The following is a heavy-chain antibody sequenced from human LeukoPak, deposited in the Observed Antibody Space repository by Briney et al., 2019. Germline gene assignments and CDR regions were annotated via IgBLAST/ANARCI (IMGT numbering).Heavy chain of an antibody. Sequence: PSETLSLTCAVYGGSFSGYYWSWIRQPPGKGLEWIGEINHSGSTNYNPSLKSRVTISVDTSKNQFSLKLSSVTAADTAVYYCATMAGSSSWYDYYYYYYMDVWGKGTTVTISS. D-gene: IGHD6-13*01. V-gene: IGHV4-34*01. J-gene: IGHJ6*03. CDR3: ATMAGSSSWYDYYYYYYMDV. CDR2: INHSGST. CDR1: GGSFSGYY.